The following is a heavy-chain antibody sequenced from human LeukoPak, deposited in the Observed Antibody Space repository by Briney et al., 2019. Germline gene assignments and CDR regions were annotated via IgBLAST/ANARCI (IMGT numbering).Heavy chain of an antibody. CDR3: AKGSTVYSGY. CDR2: ISGSGGST. CDR1: GFTFRSYA. D-gene: IGHD1-26*01. Sequence: GGSLRLSCAASGFTFRSYAMNWVRQAPGKGLEWVSAISGSGGSTYYADSVKGRFTISRDNSKNTLYLQMNSLRAEDTAVYYCAKGSTVYSGYGGQGTLVTVAS. V-gene: IGHV3-23*01. J-gene: IGHJ4*02.